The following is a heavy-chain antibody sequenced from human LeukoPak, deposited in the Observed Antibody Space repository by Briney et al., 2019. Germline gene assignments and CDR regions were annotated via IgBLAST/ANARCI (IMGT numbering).Heavy chain of an antibody. CDR1: GFTFSDHA. V-gene: IGHV3-23*01. CDR2: ISGGSTST. J-gene: IGHJ4*02. D-gene: IGHD2-15*01. CDR3: ATGGRSGVAFES. Sequence: GGSLRLFCVASGFTFSDHAVSWVRQAPGKGLEWVSAISGGSTSTYYADSVKGRFTISRDNSRNTLYLQMNSLRAEDTAVYYCATGGRSGVAFESWGQGTLVTVSS.